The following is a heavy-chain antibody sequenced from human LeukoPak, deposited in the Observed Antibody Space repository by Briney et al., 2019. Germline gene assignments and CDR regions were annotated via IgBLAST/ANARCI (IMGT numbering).Heavy chain of an antibody. CDR3: AGLGSTVEGRIDP. Sequence: ASVKVSCKASGYHFTGYHVHWVRQAPGQGLEWMGRISTDTGDTDNAQNFQSRLTMTRDTSINTAYMELTSLTSDDTAVYYCAGLGSTVEGRIDPWGQGTPVTVSS. D-gene: IGHD5/OR15-5a*01. J-gene: IGHJ5*02. CDR2: ISTDTGDT. V-gene: IGHV1-2*02. CDR1: GYHFTGYH.